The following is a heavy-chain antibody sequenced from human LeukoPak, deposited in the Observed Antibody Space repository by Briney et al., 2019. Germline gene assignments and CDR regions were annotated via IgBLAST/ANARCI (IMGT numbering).Heavy chain of an antibody. CDR3: ARDRNYGYYYYMDV. D-gene: IGHD4-11*01. Sequence: PSETLSLTCTVSGGSISSSSYYWGWIRQPPGKGLEWIGSIYYSGSTYYNPSLKSRVTISVDTSKNQFSLKLSSVTAADTAVYYCARDRNYGYYYYMDVWGKGTTVTVSS. J-gene: IGHJ6*03. CDR2: IYYSGST. CDR1: GGSISSSSYY. V-gene: IGHV4-39*07.